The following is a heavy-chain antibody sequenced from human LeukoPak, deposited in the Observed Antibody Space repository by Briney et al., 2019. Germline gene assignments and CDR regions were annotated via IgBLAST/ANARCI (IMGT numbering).Heavy chain of an antibody. J-gene: IGHJ4*02. D-gene: IGHD3-22*01. CDR3: ARDQYYDSSGYYY. CDR2: IDGDYNT. V-gene: IGHV3-21*06. Sequence: GGSLRLSCAASGFTFSGYAMNWVRQAPGKGLEWVSSIDGDYNTFYADSVKGRFAISRDNAKNSLYLQMNGLRAEDTAVYYCARDQYYDSSGYYYWGQGTLVTVSS. CDR1: GFTFSGYA.